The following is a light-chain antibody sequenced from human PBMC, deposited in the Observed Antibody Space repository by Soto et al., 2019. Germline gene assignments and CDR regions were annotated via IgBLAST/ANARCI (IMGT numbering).Light chain of an antibody. CDR1: SSNVGSNA. J-gene: IGLJ1*01. CDR2: SNN. V-gene: IGLV1-44*01. Sequence: QSVLTQPPSASESPGQRVTISCSGSSSNVGSNAVNWYQQLPGTAPTLLIYSNNERLSGVPDRFSGSKSGTSASLAISGLQSVDEADYYCATWDDSLNGYVFGTGTKVTVL. CDR3: ATWDDSLNGYV.